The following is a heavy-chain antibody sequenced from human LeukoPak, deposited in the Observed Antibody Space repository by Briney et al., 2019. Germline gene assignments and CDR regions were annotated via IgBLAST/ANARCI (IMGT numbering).Heavy chain of an antibody. CDR2: ISGSGGST. Sequence: PGGSLRLSCAASGFTVSSYAMGWVRQAPGKGLEWVSAISGSGGSTYYADSVKGRFTISRDNSKNTLYLQMNSLRAEDTAVYYCAKDSRPHDYGGNSAFRYWGQGTLVTVSS. J-gene: IGHJ4*02. V-gene: IGHV3-23*01. D-gene: IGHD4-17*01. CDR3: AKDSRPHDYGGNSAFRY. CDR1: GFTVSSYA.